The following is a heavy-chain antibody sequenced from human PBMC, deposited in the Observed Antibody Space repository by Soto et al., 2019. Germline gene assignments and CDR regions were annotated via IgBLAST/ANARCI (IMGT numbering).Heavy chain of an antibody. V-gene: IGHV3-30*18. CDR3: AKGATTPGNSWGMDV. J-gene: IGHJ6*02. D-gene: IGHD1-26*01. CDR1: GFTFSSYG. CDR2: ISYDGSNK. Sequence: QVQLVESGGGVVQPGRSLRLSCAASGFTFSSYGMHWVRQAPGTGLEWVAVISYDGSNKYYADSVKGRFTISRDNSKNTLYLQMNSLRAEDTAVYYCAKGATTPGNSWGMDVWGQGTTVTVSS.